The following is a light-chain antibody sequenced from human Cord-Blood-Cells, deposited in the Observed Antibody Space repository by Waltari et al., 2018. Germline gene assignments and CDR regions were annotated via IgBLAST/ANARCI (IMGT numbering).Light chain of an antibody. Sequence: SSELTQDPAVSVALGQTVRITCQGDRIRSYYASWYQQKAGQAPVLVIYGKNNRPSGIPDRFSGSSSGNTASLTITGAQAEDEADYYCNSRDSSGNHLVFGGGTKLTVL. CDR1: RIRSYY. V-gene: IGLV3-19*01. J-gene: IGLJ2*01. CDR3: NSRDSSGNHLV. CDR2: GKN.